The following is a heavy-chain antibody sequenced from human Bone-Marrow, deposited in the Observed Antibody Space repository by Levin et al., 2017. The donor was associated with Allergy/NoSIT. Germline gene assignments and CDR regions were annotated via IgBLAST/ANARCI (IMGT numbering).Heavy chain of an antibody. D-gene: IGHD3-3*01. CDR3: ARVIHYTADRFYFDK. CDR2: IYPGDSDT. Sequence: GESLKISCQTSGYTFTSYWIGWVRQMSGKGLEWMAIIYPGDSDTSYSPSFHGRVTISADRSTKTTYLQWSSLRASDTAIYYCARVIHYTADRFYFDKWGQGTLVTVSS. J-gene: IGHJ4*02. CDR1: GYTFTSYW. V-gene: IGHV5-51*01.